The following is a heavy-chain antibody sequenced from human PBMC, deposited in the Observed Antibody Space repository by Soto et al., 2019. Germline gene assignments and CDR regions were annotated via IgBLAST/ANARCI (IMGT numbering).Heavy chain of an antibody. Sequence: GASVKVSFKACGGTFSSYAISWLRQAPGQGLEWMGGIIPIFGTANYAQKFQGRVTITADKSTSTAYMELSSLRSEDTAVYYCGSEREHYYYGMDVWGQGTTVTVSS. CDR3: GSEREHYYYGMDV. CDR1: GGTFSSYA. J-gene: IGHJ6*02. D-gene: IGHD1-26*01. CDR2: IIPIFGTA. V-gene: IGHV1-69*06.